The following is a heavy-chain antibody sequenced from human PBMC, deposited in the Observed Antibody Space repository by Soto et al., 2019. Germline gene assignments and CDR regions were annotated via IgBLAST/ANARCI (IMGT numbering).Heavy chain of an antibody. CDR2: ISAYNGNT. Sequence: ASVKVSCKASGYTSNSYGISWLRQAPGQGLEWMGWISAYNGNTNYAQKLQGRVTMTTDTSTSTAYMELRSLRSDDTAVYYCAGYYGSGSYNFGFYFDYWGQRTLVTVSS. CDR3: AGYYGSGSYNFGFYFDY. V-gene: IGHV1-18*01. J-gene: IGHJ4*02. CDR1: GYTSNSYG. D-gene: IGHD3-10*01.